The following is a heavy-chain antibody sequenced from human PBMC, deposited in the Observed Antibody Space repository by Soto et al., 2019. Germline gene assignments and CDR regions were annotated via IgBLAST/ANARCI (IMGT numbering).Heavy chain of an antibody. CDR1: GGTFSSYA. J-gene: IGHJ3*02. V-gene: IGHV1-69*13. CDR2: IIPIFGTA. CDR3: ARGHHYGGNSEAFDI. D-gene: IGHD4-17*01. Sequence: SVKVSCKASGGTFSSYAISWVRQAPGQGLEWMGGIIPIFGTANYAQKFQGRVTITADESTSTAYMELSSLRSEDTAVYYCARGHHYGGNSEAFDIWGQGTVVTVSS.